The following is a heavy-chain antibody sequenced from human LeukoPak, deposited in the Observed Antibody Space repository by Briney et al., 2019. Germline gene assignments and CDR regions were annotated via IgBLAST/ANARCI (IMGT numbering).Heavy chain of an antibody. Sequence: SETLSLTCSVSSGSISDSNFYWGWIRQPPGKGLEWIGSIYYSGSTYYNPSLKSRVTISVDTSKNQFSLKLSSVTAADTAVYYCARGSYYDKSLDYWGQGTLVTVSS. CDR2: IYYSGST. D-gene: IGHD3-22*01. CDR3: ARGSYYDKSLDY. V-gene: IGHV4-39*07. CDR1: SGSISDSNFY. J-gene: IGHJ4*02.